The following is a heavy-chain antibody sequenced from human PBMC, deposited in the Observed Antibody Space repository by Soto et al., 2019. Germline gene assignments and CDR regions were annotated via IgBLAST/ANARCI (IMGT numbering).Heavy chain of an antibody. V-gene: IGHV1-3*01. Sequence: VQLVQSGAEVKKPGASVKVSCKASGYTLPSYAMHWVRQAPGQSLEWMGWINAGNGNTKYSQKFQGRVTITRHTSSSTADMELNSLRSEDTAVYYRARGSERVVVNWGQGKRVTV. CDR1: GYTLPSYA. CDR3: ARGSERVVVN. J-gene: IGHJ3*01. D-gene: IGHD2-2*01. CDR2: INAGNGNT.